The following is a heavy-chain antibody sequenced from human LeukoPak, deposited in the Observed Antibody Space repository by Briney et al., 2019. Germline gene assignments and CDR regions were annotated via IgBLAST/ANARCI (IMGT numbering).Heavy chain of an antibody. V-gene: IGHV3-30-3*01. CDR1: GFTFSSYA. J-gene: IGHJ4*02. CDR3: ARDPYYYDSSGYSVFDY. Sequence: PGRSLRLSCAASGFTFSSYAMHWVRQAPGKGLEWVAVISYDGSNKYYADSVKGRFTISRDNSKNTLYLQMNSLRAEDTAVYYCARDPYYYDSSGYSVFDYWGQGTLVTVSS. D-gene: IGHD3-22*01. CDR2: ISYDGSNK.